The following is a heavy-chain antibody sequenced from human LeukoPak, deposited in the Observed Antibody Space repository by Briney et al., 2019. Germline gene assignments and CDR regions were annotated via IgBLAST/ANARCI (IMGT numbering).Heavy chain of an antibody. V-gene: IGHV4-59*12. CDR2: IYYSGST. Sequence: SETLSLTCTVSGGSISSYYWSWIRQPPGKGLEWIGYIYYSGSTNYNPSLKSRVTMSVDTSKNQFSLKLSSVTAADTAVYYCARELAVAGTRAFDIWGQGTMVTVSS. D-gene: IGHD6-19*01. J-gene: IGHJ3*02. CDR3: ARELAVAGTRAFDI. CDR1: GGSISSYY.